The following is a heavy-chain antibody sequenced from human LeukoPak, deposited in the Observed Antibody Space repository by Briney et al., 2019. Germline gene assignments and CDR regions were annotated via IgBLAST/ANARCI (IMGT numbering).Heavy chain of an antibody. Sequence: SETLSLTCTVSGGSISSGSYYWSWIRQPAGKGLECIGRIYTSGSTNYNPSLKSRVTISVDTSKNQFSLKLSSVTAADTAVYYCAREGTVVVVAATRDYYYYMDVWGKGTTVTVSS. D-gene: IGHD2-15*01. V-gene: IGHV4-61*02. CDR2: IYTSGST. CDR3: AREGTVVVVAATRDYYYYMDV. CDR1: GGSISSGSYY. J-gene: IGHJ6*03.